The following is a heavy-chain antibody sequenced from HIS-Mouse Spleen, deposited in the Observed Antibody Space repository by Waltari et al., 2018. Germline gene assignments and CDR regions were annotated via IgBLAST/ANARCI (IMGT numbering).Heavy chain of an antibody. V-gene: IGHV4-39*07. CDR2: IYYRGGT. CDR3: AREIPYSSSWYDWYFDL. Sequence: QLQLQESGPGLVKPSETLSLTCTVSGGSISSSSYYWGWIRQPPGKGLGGIGSIYYRGGTYYNPSLKSRVTISVDTSQNQFSLKLSSVTAADTAVYYCAREIPYSSSWYDWYFDLWGRGTLVTVSS. D-gene: IGHD6-13*01. J-gene: IGHJ2*01. CDR1: GGSISSSSYY.